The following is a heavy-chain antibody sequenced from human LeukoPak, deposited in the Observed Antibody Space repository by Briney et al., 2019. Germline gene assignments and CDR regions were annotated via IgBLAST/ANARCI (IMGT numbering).Heavy chain of an antibody. V-gene: IGHV3-30*18. CDR3: AKDIGKGGGRSGFDY. D-gene: IGHD1-26*01. CDR2: TSYDGSNK. CDR1: GFSFSTYG. Sequence: GGSLRLSCAASGFSFSTYGMYWVRQAPGKGLEWVAVTSYDGSNKYYADSVKGRFTISRDNSKNTLYLQMNSLRAEDTAVYYCAKDIGKGGGRSGFDYWGQGTLVTVSS. J-gene: IGHJ4*02.